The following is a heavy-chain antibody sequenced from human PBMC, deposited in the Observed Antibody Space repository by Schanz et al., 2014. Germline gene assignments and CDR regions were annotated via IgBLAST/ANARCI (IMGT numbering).Heavy chain of an antibody. V-gene: IGHV3-48*01. J-gene: IGHJ4*02. Sequence: EEQLVESGGGWVQPGGSLRLSCAASGFTFSDYSMNWVRQAPGKGPEWVSYIRSSSTPIYYADSVKGRFTISRDNAKNSLYLEMNSLRAEDTALYYCARDRRNADLDYWGQGTLVTVSS. CDR2: IRSSSTPI. CDR1: GFTFSDYS. CDR3: ARDRRNADLDY. D-gene: IGHD1-1*01.